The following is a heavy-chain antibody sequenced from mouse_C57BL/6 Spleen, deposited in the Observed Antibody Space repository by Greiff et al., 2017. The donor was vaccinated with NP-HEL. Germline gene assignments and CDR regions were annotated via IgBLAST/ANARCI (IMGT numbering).Heavy chain of an antibody. J-gene: IGHJ3*01. V-gene: IGHV5-6*01. D-gene: IGHD2-4*01. Sequence: EVKLVESGGDLVKPGGSLKLSCAASGFTFSSYGMSWVRQTPDKRLEWVATISSGGSYTYYPDSVKGRFTISRDNAKNTLYLQMSSLKSEDTAMYYCARLQSAYDYDVAWFAYWGQGTLVTVSA. CDR1: GFTFSSYG. CDR3: ARLQSAYDYDVAWFAY. CDR2: ISSGGSYT.